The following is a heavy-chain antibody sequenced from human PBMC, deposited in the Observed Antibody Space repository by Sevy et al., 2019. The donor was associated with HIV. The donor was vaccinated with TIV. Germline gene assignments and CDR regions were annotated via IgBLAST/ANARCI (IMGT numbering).Heavy chain of an antibody. J-gene: IGHJ6*02. V-gene: IGHV3-15*01. CDR2: IRSKADGGTI. CDR3: STDPIIVLLVTNGMDV. CDR1: GFTFSYAW. Sequence: GGSLRLSCAASGFTFSYAWMNWVRQAPGKGLELVGRIRSKADGGTIDYAAPVKGRFTISRDDSQKTLYLQMNSLKTEDTAVYYCSTDPIIVLLVTNGMDVWGQGTTVTVSS. D-gene: IGHD2-8*02.